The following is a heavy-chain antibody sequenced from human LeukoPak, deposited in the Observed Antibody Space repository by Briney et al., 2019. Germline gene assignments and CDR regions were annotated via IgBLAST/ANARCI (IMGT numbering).Heavy chain of an antibody. CDR3: ARVNINNWHSCDY. Sequence: SGTLSLTRAVSGGSISNNWWGWVRQPPGKGLEWIGEIYHSGSPNYNPSLKSRVTISVDKSRNHFSLNLSSVTAADTAVYYCARVNINNWHSCDYWGQGTLVTVSS. CDR2: IYHSGSP. CDR1: GGSISNNW. J-gene: IGHJ4*02. D-gene: IGHD1-1*01. V-gene: IGHV4-4*02.